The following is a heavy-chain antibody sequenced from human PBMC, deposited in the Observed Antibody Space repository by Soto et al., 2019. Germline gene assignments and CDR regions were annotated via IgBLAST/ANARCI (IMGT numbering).Heavy chain of an antibody. V-gene: IGHV4-34*01. J-gene: IGHJ4*01. CDR1: GGSFSGYY. CDR3: ARDITPRYFDY. CDR2: INHSGST. D-gene: IGHD1-20*01. Sequence: PSETLSLTCAVYGGSFSGYYWSWIRQPPGKGLEWIGEINHSGSTNYNPSLKSRVTISVDTSKNQFSLKLSSVTAADTAVYYCARDITPRYFDYWGHGTLVTVSS.